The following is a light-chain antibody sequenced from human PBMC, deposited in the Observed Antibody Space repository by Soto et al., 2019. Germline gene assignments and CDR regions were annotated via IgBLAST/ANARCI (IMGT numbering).Light chain of an antibody. V-gene: IGKV3-11*01. CDR1: ESTSGY. CDR2: DAS. CDR3: QQRKNWPPIT. Sequence: EIVLTQSPATLSLSPGERATLSCRASESTSGYLAWYQQKPGQAPRLLIYDASNRATGIPARFSGSGSGTDFTLTISSLEPEDSAVYYCQQRKNWPPITFGQGTRLEIK. J-gene: IGKJ5*01.